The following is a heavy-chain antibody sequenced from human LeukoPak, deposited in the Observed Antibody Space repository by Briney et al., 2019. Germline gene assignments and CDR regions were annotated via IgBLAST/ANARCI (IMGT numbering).Heavy chain of an antibody. V-gene: IGHV3-30*03. CDR2: ITYDGYYK. D-gene: IGHD3-10*01. Sequence: PGGSLRLSCAASGFTFTSYGMHWVRQAPGKGLEWVALITYDGYYKYYSDSVKGRFTTSSDTSKNTLYLQVNSLRAEDTAVYYCARDLSPVVRASPMGYWGQGTPVTVSS. J-gene: IGHJ4*02. CDR3: ARDLSPVVRASPMGY. CDR1: GFTFTSYG.